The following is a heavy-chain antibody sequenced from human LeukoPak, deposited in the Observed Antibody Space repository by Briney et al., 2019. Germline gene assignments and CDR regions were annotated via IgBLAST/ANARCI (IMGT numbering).Heavy chain of an antibody. CDR3: ARAGYRVVYGMDV. D-gene: IGHD6-13*01. CDR1: GDSVSSNSAA. CDR2: TYYRSKWYN. J-gene: IGHJ6*02. Sequence: SQTLSLTCALSGDSVSSNSAAWTWIRQSPSRGLEWLGSTYYRSKWYNDYAVSVKSRITINPDTSKNQFSLQLNSVTPEDTAVYYCARAGYRVVYGMDVWGQGTTVTVSS. V-gene: IGHV6-1*01.